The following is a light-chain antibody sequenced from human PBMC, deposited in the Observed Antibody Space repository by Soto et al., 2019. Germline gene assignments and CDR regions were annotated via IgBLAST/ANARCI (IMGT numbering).Light chain of an antibody. V-gene: IGKV3-15*01. J-gene: IGKJ1*01. CDR2: GAS. CDR3: QQYNNWPPDRT. CDR1: QSVGSN. Sequence: EIVMTQSPATLSVSPGERATLSCRASQSVGSNLAWYQQKPGQAPRLLIYGASTRATGIPARFSGNGSGAEFTLTISSLQSEDFAIYFCQQYNNWPPDRTFGQGTKMEIK.